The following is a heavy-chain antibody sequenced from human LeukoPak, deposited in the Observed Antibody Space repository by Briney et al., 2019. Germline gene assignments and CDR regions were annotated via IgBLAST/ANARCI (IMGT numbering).Heavy chain of an antibody. CDR1: GFTFSSYS. J-gene: IGHJ4*02. D-gene: IGHD3-3*01. Sequence: GGSLRLSCAASGFTFSSYSMNWVRQAPGKGLEWVSSISSSSTYIYYADSVKGRFTISRDNSKNTLYLQMNSLRAEDTAVYYCAKDEQEYYDFWSGFYYWGQGTLVTVSS. V-gene: IGHV3-21*04. CDR2: ISSSSTYI. CDR3: AKDEQEYYDFWSGFYY.